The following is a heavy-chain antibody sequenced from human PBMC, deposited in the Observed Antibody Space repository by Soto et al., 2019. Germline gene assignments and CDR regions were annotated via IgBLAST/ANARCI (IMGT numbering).Heavy chain of an antibody. CDR1: GFTFSSYA. Sequence: QVQLVESGGGVVQPGRSLRLSCAASGFTFSSYAMHWVRQAPGKGLEWVAVISYDGSKKYYADSVKGRFTISRDNSKNTLYLQMNSLRAEDTAVYYCARDRAARYYYYYYGMDVWGQGTTVTVPS. D-gene: IGHD6-6*01. V-gene: IGHV3-30-3*01. CDR2: ISYDGSKK. CDR3: ARDRAARYYYYYYGMDV. J-gene: IGHJ6*02.